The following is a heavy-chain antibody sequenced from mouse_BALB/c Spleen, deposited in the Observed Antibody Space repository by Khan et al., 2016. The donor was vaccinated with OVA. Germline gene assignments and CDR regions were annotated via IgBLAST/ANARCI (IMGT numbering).Heavy chain of an antibody. CDR1: GFNIKDYY. V-gene: IGHV14-1*02. J-gene: IGHJ3*01. CDR3: ARSGYFAWFAY. Sequence: EVQLQESGAELVRPGALVKLSCKASGFNIKDYYLHWVKQRPEQGLEWIGWIDPENGETVYDPTFQDKASITADTSSNTAYLQFSSLTSEDTAVYYCARSGYFAWFAYWGQGTLVTVSA. CDR2: IDPENGET.